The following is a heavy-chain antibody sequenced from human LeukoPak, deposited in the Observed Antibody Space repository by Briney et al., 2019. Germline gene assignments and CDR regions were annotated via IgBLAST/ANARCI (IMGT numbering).Heavy chain of an antibody. V-gene: IGHV1-46*01. J-gene: IGHJ4*02. CDR3: ARLTSRYSYGTYYFDY. CDR2: INPSGGST. CDR1: GYTFTSYY. D-gene: IGHD5-18*01. Sequence: ASVKVSCKASGYTFTSYYMHWVRQAPGQGLEWMGIINPSGGSTRYAQKFQGRVTMTRDKSTSTVYMELSSLRSEDTAVYYCARLTSRYSYGTYYFDYWGQGTLVTVSS.